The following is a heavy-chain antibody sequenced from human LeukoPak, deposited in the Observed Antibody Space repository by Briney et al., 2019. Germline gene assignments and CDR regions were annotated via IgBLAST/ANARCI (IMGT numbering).Heavy chain of an antibody. V-gene: IGHV3-72*01. CDR1: GFDFGAHE. Sequence: GGSLRLSCAASGFDFGAHEMDWVRQAPGRGLEWVGRIRNKAHTFSTEYAASVRGRFTVSRDDSQNSLSLQMNSLRSEDTAMYYCVRASQGYFQTWGQGTLVTVSS. J-gene: IGHJ1*01. CDR3: VRASQGYFQT. CDR2: IRNKAHTFST.